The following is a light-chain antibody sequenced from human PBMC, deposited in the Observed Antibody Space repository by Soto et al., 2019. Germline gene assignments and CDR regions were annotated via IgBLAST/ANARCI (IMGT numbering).Light chain of an antibody. V-gene: IGLV1-44*01. CDR1: SSNIGSNA. CDR3: AAWDDSLNGVV. J-gene: IGLJ2*01. Sequence: QSVLTQPPSASGTPGQRVTISCSGSSSNIGSNAVNWYQQLPGTAPKLLIFSNNQRPSGVPERFSGSKSGTSASLAISGLQSEDEGDYYCAAWDDSLNGVVFGGGTKLTVL. CDR2: SNN.